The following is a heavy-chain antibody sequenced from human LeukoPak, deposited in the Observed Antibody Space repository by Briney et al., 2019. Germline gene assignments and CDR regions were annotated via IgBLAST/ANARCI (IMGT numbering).Heavy chain of an antibody. CDR2: IYYSGST. CDR3: AAQVRGVIPSPFDY. CDR1: GGSISSSSYY. Sequence: DPSETLSLTCTVSGGSISSSSYYWGWIRQPPGKGLEWIGSIYYSGSTYYNPSLKSRVTISVDTSKNQFSLKLSSVTAADTAVYYCAAQVRGVIPSPFDYWGQGTLVTVSS. V-gene: IGHV4-39*07. J-gene: IGHJ4*02. D-gene: IGHD3-10*01.